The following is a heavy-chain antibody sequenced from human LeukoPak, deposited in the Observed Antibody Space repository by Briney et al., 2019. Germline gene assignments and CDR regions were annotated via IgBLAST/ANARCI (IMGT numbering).Heavy chain of an antibody. J-gene: IGHJ3*02. CDR2: IKQDGSEI. CDR1: GFTFSTYW. Sequence: GGSLRLSCVASGFTFSTYWMAWVRQAPGKGLEWVAHIKQDGSEIYYVGSVKGRFTISRDNAKNSLYLQMNSLRAEDTALYYCARDTSGQYDDAFDIWSQGTMVTVSS. D-gene: IGHD3-10*01. CDR3: ARDTSGQYDDAFDI. V-gene: IGHV3-7*01.